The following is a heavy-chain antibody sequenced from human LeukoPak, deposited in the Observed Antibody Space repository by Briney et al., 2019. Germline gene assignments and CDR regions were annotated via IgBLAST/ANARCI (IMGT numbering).Heavy chain of an antibody. Sequence: ASAKVSCKASGYTFTSYYMHWVRQAPGQGLEWMGIINPSGGSTSYAQKFQGRVTMTRDTSTSTVYMELSSLRSEDTAVYYCARDLPSGSYFGGWFDPWGQGTLVTVSS. D-gene: IGHD1-26*01. CDR1: GYTFTSYY. V-gene: IGHV1-46*01. J-gene: IGHJ5*02. CDR2: INPSGGST. CDR3: ARDLPSGSYFGGWFDP.